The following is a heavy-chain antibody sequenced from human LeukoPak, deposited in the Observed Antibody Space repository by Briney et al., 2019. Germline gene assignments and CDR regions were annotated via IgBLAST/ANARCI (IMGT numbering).Heavy chain of an antibody. Sequence: SETLSLTCTVSGGSISSYYWSWIRQPPGKGLEWIGYIYYSGSTNYNPSLKSRVTISVDTSKNQFSLKLSSVTAADTAVYYCARDPYYDSSGYRGAFDIWGQGTMVTVSS. CDR2: IYYSGST. J-gene: IGHJ3*02. CDR1: GGSISSYY. CDR3: ARDPYYDSSGYRGAFDI. D-gene: IGHD3-22*01. V-gene: IGHV4-59*12.